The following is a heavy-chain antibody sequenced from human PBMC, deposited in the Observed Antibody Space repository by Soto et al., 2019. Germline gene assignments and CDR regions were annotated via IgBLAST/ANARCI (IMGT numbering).Heavy chain of an antibody. CDR1: GFTFSSYW. D-gene: IGHD5-12*01. CDR2: IKQDGSEE. Sequence: EVQLVESGGGLVQPGGSLRLSCVDSGFTFSSYWMSWVRQAPVKGLEWVGNIKQDGSEENYVDSVKGRFTISRDNAQNSMYLQMISLRVEDTAVYYCARIASSGRASHVWRQGTTVVVSS. J-gene: IGHJ6*02. V-gene: IGHV3-7*01. CDR3: ARIASSGRASHV.